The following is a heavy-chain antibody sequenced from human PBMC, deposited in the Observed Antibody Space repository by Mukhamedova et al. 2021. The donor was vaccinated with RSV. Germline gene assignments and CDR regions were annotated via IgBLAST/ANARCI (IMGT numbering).Heavy chain of an antibody. D-gene: IGHD4-17*01. CDR3: ASDGDYYAFVI. V-gene: IGHV3-11*06. Sequence: VSYISSSSSYTNYADSVKGRFTISRDNAKNSLYLQMNSLRAEDTAVYYCASDGDYYAFVIWGQGTMVTVSS. J-gene: IGHJ3*02. CDR2: ISSSSSYT.